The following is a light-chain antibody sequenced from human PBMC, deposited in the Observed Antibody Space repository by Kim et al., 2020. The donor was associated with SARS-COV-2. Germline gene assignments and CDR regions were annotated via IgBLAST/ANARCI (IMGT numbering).Light chain of an antibody. J-gene: IGLJ2*01. V-gene: IGLV7-46*01. CDR3: LLSYSDSRV. Sequence: PGGHATLAFTPGTVPVTSGHFPYWFQQKPCQAPRTLIYDAGNRHSWTPARFSGFLLGGKAALTLSAAQPEDEADYYCLLSYSDSRVFGGGTQLTVL. CDR2: DAG. CDR1: TVPVTSGHF.